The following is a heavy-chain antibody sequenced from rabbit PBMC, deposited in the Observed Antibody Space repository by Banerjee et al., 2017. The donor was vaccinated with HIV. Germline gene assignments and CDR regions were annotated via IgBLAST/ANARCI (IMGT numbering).Heavy chain of an antibody. Sequence: QEQLEESGGDLVKPEGSLTLTCTASGFSFSNKYVMCWVRQAPGKGLEWIACINTSSGNIVYATWAKGRFTISRSTSLNTVDLKMTSLTAADTATYFCVRGSSYYSYYYVMDLWGPGTLVTVS. J-gene: IGHJ6*01. CDR2: INTSSGNI. CDR3: VRGSSYYSYYYVMDL. CDR1: GFSFSNKYV. V-gene: IGHV1S43*01. D-gene: IGHD8-1*01.